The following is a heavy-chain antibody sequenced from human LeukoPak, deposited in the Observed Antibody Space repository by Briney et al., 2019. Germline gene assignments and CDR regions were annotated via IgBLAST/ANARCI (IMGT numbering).Heavy chain of an antibody. CDR3: AKDQTPRPIAAAGTASDY. Sequence: GGSLRLSCAASGFTFSSYEMNWVRQAPGKGLEWASYISSSGRTTYYADSLKGRFTISRDNAKNSLYLQMNSLRAEDTAVYYCAKDQTPRPIAAAGTASDYWGQGTLVTVSS. J-gene: IGHJ4*02. CDR1: GFTFSSYE. V-gene: IGHV3-48*03. CDR2: ISSSGRTT. D-gene: IGHD6-13*01.